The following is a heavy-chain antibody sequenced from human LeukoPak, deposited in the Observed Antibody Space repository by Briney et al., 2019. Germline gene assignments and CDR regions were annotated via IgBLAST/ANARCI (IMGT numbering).Heavy chain of an antibody. Sequence: PSETLSLTCTVSGGSISSYYWSWIRQPPGKGLEWIGYIYYSGGTNYNPSLKSRVTISVDTSKNQFSLKLSSVTAADTAVYYCARETYSSGTFGYWGQGTLVIVSS. J-gene: IGHJ4*02. CDR1: GGSISSYY. V-gene: IGHV4-59*01. CDR2: IYYSGGT. CDR3: ARETYSSGTFGY. D-gene: IGHD6-19*01.